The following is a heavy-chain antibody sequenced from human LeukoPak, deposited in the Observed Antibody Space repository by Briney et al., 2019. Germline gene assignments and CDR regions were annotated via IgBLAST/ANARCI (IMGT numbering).Heavy chain of an antibody. J-gene: IGHJ4*02. V-gene: IGHV3-30*18. CDR2: ISYDGSEK. CDR3: AKDLLAVTAPKAYFDF. Sequence: PGGSLRLSCTVSGFIFSSSGIHWVRQAPGKGLVWVAGISYDGSEKYYAESVKGRFTISRDYSKTTVYLQMNSLEIEDTAVYYCAKDLLAVTAPKAYFDFWGQGPLVTVSS. D-gene: IGHD2-21*02. CDR1: GFIFSSSG.